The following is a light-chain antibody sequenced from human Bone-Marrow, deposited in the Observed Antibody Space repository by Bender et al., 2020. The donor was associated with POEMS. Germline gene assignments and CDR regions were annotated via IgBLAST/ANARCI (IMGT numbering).Light chain of an antibody. J-gene: IGLJ1*01. CDR1: SSDVGNYNL. CDR3: SSYTSGSTTYV. V-gene: IGLV2-14*02. Sequence: QSALTQPASVSGSPGQSIAISCTGTSSDVGNYNLVSWYQQYPGKAPKLMIYDVSNRPSGVSNRFSGSKSDNTASLTISGLQAEDEADYYCSSYTSGSTTYVFGTGTKVTVL. CDR2: DVS.